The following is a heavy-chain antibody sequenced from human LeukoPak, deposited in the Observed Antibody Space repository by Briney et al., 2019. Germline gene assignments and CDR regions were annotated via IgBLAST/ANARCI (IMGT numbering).Heavy chain of an antibody. Sequence: GGSLRLSCAASGFTFSSYAMSWVRQAPGKGREGVSASSGSGGSTYYAHSVQGRFTIYRDHSKNTLYLQMNSLRAEDTAVYYCAKVGLIVATISWFDPWGQGTLVTVSS. V-gene: IGHV3-23*01. J-gene: IGHJ5*02. D-gene: IGHD5-12*01. CDR1: GFTFSSYA. CDR2: SSGSGGST. CDR3: AKVGLIVATISWFDP.